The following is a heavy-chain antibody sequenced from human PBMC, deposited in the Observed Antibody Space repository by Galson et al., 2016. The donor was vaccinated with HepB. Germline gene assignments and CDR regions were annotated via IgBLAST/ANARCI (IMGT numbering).Heavy chain of an antibody. J-gene: IGHJ6*02. V-gene: IGHV3-21*01. CDR3: ARFTGPSYHSDSRDHYYNYGIDV. CDR2: TSTGSTYI. D-gene: IGHD3-22*01. CDR1: GFTFNSYR. Sequence: SLRLSCAASGFTFNSYRMNWVRQAPGKGLEWVSSTSTGSTYIYYADSVKGRFTISRDNAKNSLYLQMSSLRVEDTAVYHCARFTGPSYHSDSRDHYYNYGIDVWGQGTTVTVSS.